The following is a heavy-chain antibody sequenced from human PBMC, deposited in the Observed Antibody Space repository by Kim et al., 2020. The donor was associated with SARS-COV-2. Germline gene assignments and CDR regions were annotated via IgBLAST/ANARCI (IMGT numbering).Heavy chain of an antibody. D-gene: IGHD3-22*01. CDR1: HGSMSNYY. V-gene: IGHV4-59*08. Sequence: SETLSLTCTVSHGSMSNYYWSWVRQPPGKGLEWVGYIYYSGNTNYNPSLKSRLSISVDTSRNQFSLKLTSVTAADTAVYYCAGVSSGHLTYWGQGTLVTVSS. CDR3: AGVSSGHLTY. CDR2: IYYSGNT. J-gene: IGHJ4*02.